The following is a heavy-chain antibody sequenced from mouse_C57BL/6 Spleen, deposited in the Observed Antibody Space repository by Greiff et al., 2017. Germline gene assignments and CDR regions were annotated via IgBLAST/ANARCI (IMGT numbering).Heavy chain of an antibody. CDR3: ARDQATVAPVAD. D-gene: IGHD1-1*01. CDR2: ISDGGSYT. J-gene: IGHJ3*01. Sequence: DVKLLEPGGGLVKPGGSLKLSCAASGFTFTSYAMPWVRQTPGKRLEWVATISDGGSYTDYPDNLKGRVTISRDNAKNDLYLHMSHLKSEDTAMYDYARDQATVAPVADWGKGTLVTVSA. CDR1: GFTFTSYA. V-gene: IGHV5-4*01.